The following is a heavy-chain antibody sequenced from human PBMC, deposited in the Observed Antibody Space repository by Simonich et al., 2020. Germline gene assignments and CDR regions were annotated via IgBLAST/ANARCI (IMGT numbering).Heavy chain of an antibody. Sequence: EVQLLESGGGLVQPGGSLRLSCAASGFTFSSYAMSWVRQAPGKGLGWVSANSGSGGSTYYADSGKGRFTISRDNSKNTLYLQMNSLRAEDTAVYYCAKRSGVSITGTFDYWGQGTLVTVSS. CDR2: NSGSGGST. V-gene: IGHV3-23*01. D-gene: IGHD1-7*01. CDR3: AKRSGVSITGTFDY. J-gene: IGHJ4*02. CDR1: GFTFSSYA.